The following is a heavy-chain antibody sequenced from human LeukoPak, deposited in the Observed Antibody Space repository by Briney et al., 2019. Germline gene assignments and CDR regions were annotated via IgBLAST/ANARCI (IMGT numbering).Heavy chain of an antibody. CDR2: IDHSGTT. Sequence: PSETLSLTCAVYGGSFNGYYWSWIRQPPGKGLEWIGEIDHSGTTNYNPSLESRITISADTSKKQFSLKLSSVTAADTAVYFCARDPFNTAFDYWGQGTLVTVSS. V-gene: IGHV4-34*01. J-gene: IGHJ4*02. CDR3: ARDPFNTAFDY. CDR1: GGSFNGYY. D-gene: IGHD5-18*01.